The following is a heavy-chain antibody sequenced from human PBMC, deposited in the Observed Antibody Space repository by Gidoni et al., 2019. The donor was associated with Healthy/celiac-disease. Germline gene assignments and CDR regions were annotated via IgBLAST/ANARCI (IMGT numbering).Heavy chain of an antibody. V-gene: IGHV1-69*08. CDR2: IIPILGIA. Sequence: QVQLVQSGAVVKKPGSSVKVSFKASGRTLSSYTISLVRQASGQGLEWMGRIIPILGIANYAQKFQGRVTITADKSTSTAYMELSSLRSEDTAVYYCARDQTYCGGDCYSRDWGQGTLVTVSS. D-gene: IGHD2-21*02. J-gene: IGHJ4*02. CDR3: ARDQTYCGGDCYSRD. CDR1: GRTLSSYT.